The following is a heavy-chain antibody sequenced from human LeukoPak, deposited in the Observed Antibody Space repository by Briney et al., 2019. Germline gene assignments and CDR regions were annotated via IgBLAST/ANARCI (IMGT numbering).Heavy chain of an antibody. V-gene: IGHV1-69*04. D-gene: IGHD6-13*01. CDR2: IIPILGIA. CDR3: ARGLGEWGSYSSSWGQTFDY. Sequence: SVKVSCKASGGTFSSYAISWVRQAPGQGLEWMGRIIPILGIANYAQKFQGRVTITADKSTSTAYMELSSLRSEDTAVYYCARGLGEWGSYSSSWGQTFDYWGQGTLVTVSS. CDR1: GGTFSSYA. J-gene: IGHJ4*02.